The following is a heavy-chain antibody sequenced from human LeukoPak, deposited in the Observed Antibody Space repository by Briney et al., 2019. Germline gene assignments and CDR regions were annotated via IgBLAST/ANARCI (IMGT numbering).Heavy chain of an antibody. D-gene: IGHD6-13*01. CDR3: TRERKSGIAAFDY. CDR2: IWYDGINK. CDR1: GFTFSSYG. J-gene: IGHJ4*02. V-gene: IGHV3-33*01. Sequence: PGGSLRLSCEASGFTFSSYGMHWVRQAPGKGLEWVAVIWYDGINKFHADSVRGRFTISRDNSKNTVYLQMNSLRAEDTAVYYCTRERKSGIAAFDYWGQGTLVAVSS.